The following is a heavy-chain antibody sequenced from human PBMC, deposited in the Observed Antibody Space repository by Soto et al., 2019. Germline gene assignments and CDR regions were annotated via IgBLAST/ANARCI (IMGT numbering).Heavy chain of an antibody. D-gene: IGHD6-13*01. CDR1: GYTFTNYG. CDR2: INPYNGNT. V-gene: IGHV1-18*01. CDR3: ARVPAYSTRWSSDPWFDP. Sequence: QVLLVQSGAAVKTPGASVKISCQASGYTFTNYGITWVRQTPGQGFEWMAWINPYNGNTNYAQNLQGRVTMTTDTSTSTVYMELRSLRSDDTAVYYCARVPAYSTRWSSDPWFDPGAREPWSPSPQ. J-gene: IGHJ5*02.